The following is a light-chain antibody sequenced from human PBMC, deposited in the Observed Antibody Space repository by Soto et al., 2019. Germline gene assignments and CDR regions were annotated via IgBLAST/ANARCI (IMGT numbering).Light chain of an antibody. CDR3: QQSYTAPFLT. V-gene: IGKV1-39*01. CDR1: QSIGTY. J-gene: IGKJ4*01. Sequence: DIQMTQSPSSLSASVGDRVTITCRASQSIGTYLNWYQQKPGTAPKVVIHGASSLQSGVASRFSGGRSGTEFTPAVSSLQPEDFATYYCQQSYTAPFLTFGGGTRVEIK. CDR2: GAS.